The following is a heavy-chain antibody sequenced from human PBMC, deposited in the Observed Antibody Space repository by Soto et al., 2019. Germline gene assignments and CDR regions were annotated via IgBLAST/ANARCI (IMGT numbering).Heavy chain of an antibody. Sequence: QVQLVESGGGVVQPGRSLRLSCAASGFTFSSYGMHWVRQAPGKGLEWVAVIWDDGSNKYYADSVKGRFTISRDNSKNTLYLQMNSLRAEDTAVYYCARGEGCSGGSCYSPEYFQHWGQGTLVTVSS. CDR3: ARGEGCSGGSCYSPEYFQH. CDR1: GFTFSSYG. V-gene: IGHV3-33*01. D-gene: IGHD2-15*01. J-gene: IGHJ1*01. CDR2: IWDDGSNK.